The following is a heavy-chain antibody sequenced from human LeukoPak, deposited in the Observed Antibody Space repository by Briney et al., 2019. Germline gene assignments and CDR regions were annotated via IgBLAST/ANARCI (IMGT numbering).Heavy chain of an antibody. V-gene: IGHV7-4-1*02. Sequence: GASVKVSCKASGYSFTKYAMNWVRQAPGQGLEWMGWINTNAGNPTYAQGFTGRFVFSLDTSVSTAYLQISSLKAEDTAVYYCARNNADGEGRFSYWGQGTLVTVSS. CDR3: ARNNADGEGRFSY. D-gene: IGHD3-10*01. CDR1: GYSFTKYA. J-gene: IGHJ4*02. CDR2: INTNAGNP.